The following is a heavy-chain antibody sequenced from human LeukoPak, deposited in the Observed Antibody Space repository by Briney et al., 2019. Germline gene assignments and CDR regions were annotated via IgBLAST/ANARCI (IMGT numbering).Heavy chain of an antibody. CDR1: GGSISSSNFY. Sequence: SSETLSLTCTVSGGSISSSNFYWGWIRQPPGKGLEWIGTIYYSGSTDYNPSLKSRVTMSVDRSKNQFSLKLSSVTAADTAVYYCAKKTPLNWFDPWGQGTLVTVSS. V-gene: IGHV4-39*07. CDR3: AKKTPLNWFDP. CDR2: IYYSGST. J-gene: IGHJ5*02.